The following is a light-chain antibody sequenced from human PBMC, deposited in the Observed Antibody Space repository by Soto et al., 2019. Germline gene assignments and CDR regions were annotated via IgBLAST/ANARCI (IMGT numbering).Light chain of an antibody. CDR3: SSYTSSSTLG. CDR1: SSDVGGYNY. V-gene: IGLV2-14*01. J-gene: IGLJ2*01. Sequence: QSALTQPASVSGSPGQSITISCTGTSSDVGGYNYVSWYQQHPGTPPKLMIYEVSNRPSGVSNRFSGSKSGNTASLTISGLQAEDEADYYLSSYTSSSTLGFGGGTQLTVL. CDR2: EVS.